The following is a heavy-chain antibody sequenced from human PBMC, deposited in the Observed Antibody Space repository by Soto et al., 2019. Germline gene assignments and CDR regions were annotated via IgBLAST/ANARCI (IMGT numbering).Heavy chain of an antibody. V-gene: IGHV4-39*07. J-gene: IGHJ6*02. D-gene: IGHD3-22*01. CDR3: ARDYYDSSGYYYNYYGMDV. CDR1: GGSISSSGYY. CDR2: IYYSEST. Sequence: SETLSLTCTVSGGSISSSGYYWGWIRQPPGKGLEWIASIYYSESTYYNPSLKSRVTISVDTSKNQFSLKLSSVTAADTAVYYCARDYYDSSGYYYNYYGMDVWGQGTTVTVSS.